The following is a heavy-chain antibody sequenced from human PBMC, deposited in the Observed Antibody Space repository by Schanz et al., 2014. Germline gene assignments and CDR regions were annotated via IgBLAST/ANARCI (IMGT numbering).Heavy chain of an antibody. CDR3: ARDRGYDFSFDP. Sequence: QVQLQESGPGLVKSSETLSLTCTVSGGSISSFYWGWIRQPAGKGLEWIGRIYTSGSTNYNPSLKSRVTMSLDPSKTQFSLNLTSVTAADTAVYYCARDRGYDFSFDPWGQGTLVTVSS. CDR1: GGSISSFY. D-gene: IGHD3-3*01. J-gene: IGHJ5*02. V-gene: IGHV4-4*07. CDR2: IYTSGST.